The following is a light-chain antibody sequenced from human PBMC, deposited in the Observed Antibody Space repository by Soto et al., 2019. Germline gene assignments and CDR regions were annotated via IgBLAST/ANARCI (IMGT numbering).Light chain of an antibody. CDR2: GAS. CDR1: QSVSSSY. J-gene: IGKJ1*01. Sequence: EIVLTQSPGTLSLSPGERATLSCRASQSVSSSYLAWYQQKPGQAPRLLIYGASSRATGIPDRFSGSGSGTDFTLNISRLEPEDCAVYDCQQYGSSPWTVGQGTKVEI. CDR3: QQYGSSPWT. V-gene: IGKV3-20*01.